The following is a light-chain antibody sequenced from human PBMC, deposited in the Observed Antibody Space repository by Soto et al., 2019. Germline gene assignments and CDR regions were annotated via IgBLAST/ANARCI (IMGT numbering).Light chain of an antibody. Sequence: EIVLTQSPVTLSLSPGETATLSCRASQSISTNYLAWYQQKPGQAPRPLIFGASSRASGIPGRFSGSGSGTDFPLTIRRLEPEDFAVYYCQHYGTSPTWTFGQGTKVEIK. V-gene: IGKV3-20*01. CDR1: QSISTNY. J-gene: IGKJ1*01. CDR3: QHYGTSPTWT. CDR2: GAS.